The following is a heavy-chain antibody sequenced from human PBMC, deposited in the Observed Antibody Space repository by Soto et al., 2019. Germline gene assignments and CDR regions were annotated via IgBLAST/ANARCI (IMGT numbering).Heavy chain of an antibody. J-gene: IGHJ4*02. CDR3: SHRPRCYAYYFDY. V-gene: IGHV1-18*01. Sequence: QVQLVQSGAEVKKPGASVKVSCKASGYTFTSYAISWVRQAPGQGLEWMGWISAYNGNTNYAQKLQGKVTMTTDTSTTTAYMELRSLRSDGTAVYFWSHRPRCYAYYFDYRGQGTLVTVSS. D-gene: IGHD2-2*01. CDR1: GYTFTSYA. CDR2: ISAYNGNT.